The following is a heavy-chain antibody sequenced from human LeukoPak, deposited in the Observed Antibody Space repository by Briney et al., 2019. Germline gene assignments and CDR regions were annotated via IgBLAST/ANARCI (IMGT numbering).Heavy chain of an antibody. CDR2: IRSKAYGGTT. V-gene: IGHV3-49*04. Sequence: GGSLGLSCAASRFTFSNYVMSWVRQAPGKGLEWVGFIRSKAYGGTTEYAASVKGRFTISRDDSKSIAYLQMNSLKTEDTAVYYCTRAIGSTGPEYYYGMDVWGQGTTVTVSS. CDR1: RFTFSNYV. J-gene: IGHJ6*02. D-gene: IGHD3-10*01. CDR3: TRAIGSTGPEYYYGMDV.